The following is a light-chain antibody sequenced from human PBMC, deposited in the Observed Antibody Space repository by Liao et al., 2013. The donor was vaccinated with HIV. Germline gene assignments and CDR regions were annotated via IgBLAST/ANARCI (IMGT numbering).Light chain of an antibody. J-gene: IGLJ3*02. Sequence: SYELTQPPSVSVSPGQTASITCSGDKLGNKYPSWYQQKPGLSPVLVIYRGSQRPSGISERFSGSNSGNTATLTISRVEAGDEADYYCQVWDSSSDHQVFGGGTKLTVL. CDR3: QVWDSSSDHQV. CDR2: RGS. CDR1: KLGNKY. V-gene: IGLV3-1*01.